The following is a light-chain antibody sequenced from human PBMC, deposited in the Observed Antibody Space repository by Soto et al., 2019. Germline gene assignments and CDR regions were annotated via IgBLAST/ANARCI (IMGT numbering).Light chain of an antibody. V-gene: IGKV3-11*01. Sequence: EIVLTQSPATLSLSPGERATLSCRASQSVSSYLAWYQQKPGQAPRLLIYDASNRATGIPARFSGSGSGTDFTRTISSLEPEDFALSYCQQRSNWPPTFGGGTKVDIK. CDR1: QSVSSY. CDR2: DAS. CDR3: QQRSNWPPT. J-gene: IGKJ4*01.